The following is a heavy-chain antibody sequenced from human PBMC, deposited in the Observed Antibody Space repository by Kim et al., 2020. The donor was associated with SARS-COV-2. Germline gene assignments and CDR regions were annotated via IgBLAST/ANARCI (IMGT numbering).Heavy chain of an antibody. CDR2: INPSGGST. CDR3: ARRSGGYSAYAPGYYYGMDV. D-gene: IGHD5-12*01. J-gene: IGHJ6*02. Sequence: ASVKVSCKASGYTFTSYYMHWVRQAPGQGLEWMGIINPSGGSTSYVPKFQGRVTMTRDTSTSTVYMELSSLSSEDTAVYYCARRSGGYSAYAPGYYYGMDVWGQGTTVTVSS. CDR1: GYTFTSYY. V-gene: IGHV1-46*01.